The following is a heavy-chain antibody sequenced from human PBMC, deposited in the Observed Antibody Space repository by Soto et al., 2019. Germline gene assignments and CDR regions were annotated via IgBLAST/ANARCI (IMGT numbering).Heavy chain of an antibody. Sequence: EVQLVESGGGLVEPGGSIRLSCVASGFTFTKAYMTWVRQAPGKGLEWVGRIKGSHAGGATDYATSVKGRFTISRDDSKNTLYLQMNSLKTEDTSVYYFATEGEYPGSNFYGAYWGQGTLVTVSS. CDR1: GFTFTKAY. V-gene: IGHV3-15*01. D-gene: IGHD1-26*01. CDR2: IKGSHAGGAT. J-gene: IGHJ4*02. CDR3: ATEGEYPGSNFYGAY.